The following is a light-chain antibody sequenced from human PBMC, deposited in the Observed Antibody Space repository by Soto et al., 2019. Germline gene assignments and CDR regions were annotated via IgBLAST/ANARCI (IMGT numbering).Light chain of an antibody. CDR3: QQRYNWPPIT. J-gene: IGKJ5*01. CDR1: RSVSSN. V-gene: IGKV3-15*01. CDR2: GAS. Sequence: EIVMTQSPATLSVSPGERATLSCRASRSVSSNLAWYQQKPGQAPRLLMYGASTRATGIPARFSGSGSGTEFTLTISSLQSEDFAVYYCQQRYNWPPITFGQGTRLDIK.